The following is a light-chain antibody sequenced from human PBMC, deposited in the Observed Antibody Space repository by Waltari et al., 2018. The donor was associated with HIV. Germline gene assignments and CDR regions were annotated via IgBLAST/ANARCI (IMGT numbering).Light chain of an antibody. CDR3: QHYDTNSVAFT. CDR2: RVS. V-gene: IGKV1-5*03. CDR1: QNILRS. J-gene: IGKJ3*01. Sequence: DVRMMQSPTTLSASIGDRVTFSCQASQNILRSLAWYQQPEGRAPQLLIYRVSNLQAGVPSRFRGSGSGTEFTLTISGLQPEDFATYYCQHYDTNSVAFTLGPGTKVD.